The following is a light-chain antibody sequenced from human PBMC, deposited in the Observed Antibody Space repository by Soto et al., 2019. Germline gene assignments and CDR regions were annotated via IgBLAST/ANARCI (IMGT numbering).Light chain of an antibody. J-gene: IGKJ2*01. CDR3: QQRGDWPLYT. V-gene: IGKV3-11*01. CDR1: QTVRSSY. Sequence: EIVLTQSPATLSLSPGQRATLSCRASQTVRSSYLAWYQQKPGQAPRLLIYDASDRATGIPARFSGSGSGTDFTLTISSLEPEDFAVDDCQQRGDWPLYTFGQGTKLEIK. CDR2: DAS.